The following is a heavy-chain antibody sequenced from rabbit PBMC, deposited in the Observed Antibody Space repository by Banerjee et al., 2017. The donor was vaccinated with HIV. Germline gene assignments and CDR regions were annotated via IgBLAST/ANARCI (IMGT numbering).Heavy chain of an antibody. D-gene: IGHD2-1*01. J-gene: IGHJ6*01. CDR3: SREDYAYSDYGDYDL. CDR2: VDSGGSHST. Sequence: QSLEESGGDLVKPGASLTLTCTASGFSFSSTSWICWVRQAPGKGLEWIGCVDSGGSHSTYYASWVNGRFTISKTSSTTVTLQMTSLTVADTATYFCSREDYAYSDYGDYDLWGQGTLVTVS. CDR1: GFSFSSTSW. V-gene: IGHV1S40*01.